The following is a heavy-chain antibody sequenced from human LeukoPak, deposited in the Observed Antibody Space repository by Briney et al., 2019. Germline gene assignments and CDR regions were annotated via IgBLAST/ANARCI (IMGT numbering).Heavy chain of an antibody. J-gene: IGHJ4*02. CDR1: GYTLTELS. CDR3: ATDFGVLAVAGTGTN. Sequence: GASVKVSCKVSGYTLTELSMHWVRQAPGKGLEWMGGFDPEDGETIYAQKFQGRVTMTEDTSTDTAYMELSSLRSEDTAVHYCATDFGVLAVAGTGTNWGQGTLVTVSS. V-gene: IGHV1-24*01. CDR2: FDPEDGET. D-gene: IGHD6-19*01.